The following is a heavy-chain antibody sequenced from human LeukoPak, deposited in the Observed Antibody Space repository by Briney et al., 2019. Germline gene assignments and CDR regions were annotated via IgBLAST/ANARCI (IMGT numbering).Heavy chain of an antibody. Sequence: SETLSLTCAVYGGSFSGYYWSWIRQPPGKGLEWIGEINHSGSTNYNPSLKSRVTISVDTSKNQFSLKLSSVTAADTAVYYCARTPSPRGYSYGRVRYYYYMDVWGKGTTVTISS. D-gene: IGHD5-18*01. CDR2: INHSGST. J-gene: IGHJ6*03. V-gene: IGHV4-34*01. CDR3: ARTPSPRGYSYGRVRYYYYMDV. CDR1: GGSFSGYY.